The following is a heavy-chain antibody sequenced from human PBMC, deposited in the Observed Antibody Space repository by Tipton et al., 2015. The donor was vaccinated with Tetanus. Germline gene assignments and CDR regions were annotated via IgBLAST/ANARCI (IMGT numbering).Heavy chain of an antibody. J-gene: IGHJ2*01. CDR1: GFTFSDYG. V-gene: IGHV3-23*01. D-gene: IGHD3-3*01. CDR2: ISGSGVQT. Sequence: SLRLSCAASGFTFSDYGMSWVRQAPGKGLEWVPSISGSGVQTNYADSVKGRFSISRDNSKNTLYLQMNSLGTEDTALYYCAKGVAPVWAWSFDLWGRGTLVTVSS. CDR3: AKGVAPVWAWSFDL.